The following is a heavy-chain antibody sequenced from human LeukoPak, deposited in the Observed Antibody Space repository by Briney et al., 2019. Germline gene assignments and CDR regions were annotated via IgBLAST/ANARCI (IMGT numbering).Heavy chain of an antibody. CDR2: ISSSSSYI. D-gene: IGHD6-19*01. Sequence: GGSLRLSCAASGFTFSSYSMNWVRQAPGKGLEWVSSISSSSSYIYYADSVKGRFTISRDNAKNTLYLQMNSLRVEDTAVYYCARDSSGWFDPWGQGTLVTVSS. CDR3: ARDSSGWFDP. V-gene: IGHV3-21*01. J-gene: IGHJ5*02. CDR1: GFTFSSYS.